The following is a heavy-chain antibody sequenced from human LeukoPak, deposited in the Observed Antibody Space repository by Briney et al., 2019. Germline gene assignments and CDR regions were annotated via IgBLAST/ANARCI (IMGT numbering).Heavy chain of an antibody. D-gene: IGHD6-19*01. CDR2: INPSGGST. CDR3: ARGIAVAVN. V-gene: IGHV1-46*01. J-gene: IGHJ4*02. Sequence: ASVKVSCKASGYTFTSYYMHWVRQAPGQGLEWMGIINPSGGSTSYAQKFQGRVTMTRDTSISTAYMELSRLRSDDTTVYYCARGIAVAVNWGQGTLVTVSS. CDR1: GYTFTSYY.